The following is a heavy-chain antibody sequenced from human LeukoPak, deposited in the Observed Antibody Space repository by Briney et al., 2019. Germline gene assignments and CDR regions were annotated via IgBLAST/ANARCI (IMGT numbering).Heavy chain of an antibody. CDR3: ARSRSGTYLLAY. V-gene: IGHV1-46*01. D-gene: IGHD1-26*01. Sequence: GIINPSGGSTTYAQKFQGRVTMTRDTSTSTVYMELSSLRSEDTAVYYCARSRSGTYLLAYWGQGTLVTVSS. CDR2: INPSGGST. J-gene: IGHJ4*02.